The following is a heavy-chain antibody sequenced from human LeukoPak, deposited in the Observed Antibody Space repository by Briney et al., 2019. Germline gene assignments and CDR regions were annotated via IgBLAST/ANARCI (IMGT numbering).Heavy chain of an antibody. CDR1: GFKFGSFS. D-gene: IGHD4-17*01. V-gene: IGHV3-48*04. Sequence: GGSLRLSCAASGFKFGSFSMNWVRQAPGKGLEWLSYITSDSSSTYYSDSVKSRFTISRDNAKNSLYLQMNSLRAEDTAVYYCARVIGSYGDSAYWGQGTLVTVSS. CDR3: ARVIGSYGDSAY. CDR2: ITSDSSST. J-gene: IGHJ4*02.